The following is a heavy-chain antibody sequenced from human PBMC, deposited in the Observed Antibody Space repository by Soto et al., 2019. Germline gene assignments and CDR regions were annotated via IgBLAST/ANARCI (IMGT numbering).Heavy chain of an antibody. J-gene: IGHJ5*02. D-gene: IGHD2-2*01. CDR2: IYYSVST. V-gene: IGHV4-39*07. Sequence: SETLSRTCTCSDGSIISISYYGSCILQPPGGVLDWIVGIYYSVSTCYSPCLRGRLTISIDTSTNPLSLLLRSVTAADTAVYYCARATVNVVPAARRGWIGPWGQGTLVTVSS. CDR3: ARATVNVVPAARRGWIGP. CDR1: DGSIISISYY.